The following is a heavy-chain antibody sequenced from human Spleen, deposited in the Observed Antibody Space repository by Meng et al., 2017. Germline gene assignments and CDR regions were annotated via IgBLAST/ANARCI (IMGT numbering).Heavy chain of an antibody. J-gene: IGHJ4*02. V-gene: IGHV3-30-3*01. D-gene: IGHD3-10*01. Sequence: GESLKISCAASGFTFSNYAVHWVRQAPGKGLERVTFISYDGSKQYSADSVKGRFPISRDNSKNTLYLQMNRLRAEDTAVYFCARENGGSYYLFDYWGQGTLVTVSS. CDR1: GFTFSNYA. CDR2: ISYDGSKQ. CDR3: ARENGGSYYLFDY.